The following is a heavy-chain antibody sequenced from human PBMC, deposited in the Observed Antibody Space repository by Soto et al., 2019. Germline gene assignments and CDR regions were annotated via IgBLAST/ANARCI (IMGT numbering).Heavy chain of an antibody. CDR2: IYYSGST. D-gene: IGHD4-17*01. V-gene: IGHV4-39*01. CDR3: ARHQPPDTVTFDY. CDR1: GGSISSSSYY. J-gene: IGHJ4*02. Sequence: SETLSLTCTVSGGSISSSSYYWGWIRQPPGKGLEWIGSIYYSGSTYYNPSLKSRVTISVDTSKNQFSLKLSSVTAADTAVYYCARHQPPDTVTFDYWGQGTLLTVS.